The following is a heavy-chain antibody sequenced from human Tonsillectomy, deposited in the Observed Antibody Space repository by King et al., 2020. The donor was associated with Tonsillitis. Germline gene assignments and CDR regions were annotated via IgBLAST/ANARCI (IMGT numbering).Heavy chain of an antibody. J-gene: IGHJ4*02. CDR2: IYYSGST. CDR3: ARDLGYYYDSSGYLRRFDY. D-gene: IGHD3-22*01. V-gene: IGHV4-61*01. CDR1: GGSVSSASYY. Sequence: QLQESGPGLVKPSETLSLTCTVSGGSVSSASYYWSWIRQPPGKGLEWIGYIYYSGSTNYNPSLKSRVTISVDTSKNQFSLKLSSVTAADTAVYYCARDLGYYYDSSGYLRRFDYWGQGTLVTVSS.